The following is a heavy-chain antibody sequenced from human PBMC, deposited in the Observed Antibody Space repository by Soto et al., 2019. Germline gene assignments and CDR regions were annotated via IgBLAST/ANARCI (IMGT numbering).Heavy chain of an antibody. V-gene: IGHV4-59*01. CDR3: ARVWGGAFDI. CDR1: GGSISSYY. CDR2: IYYSGST. D-gene: IGHD3-10*01. J-gene: IGHJ3*02. Sequence: SETLSLTCTVSGGSISSYYWSWIRQPPGKGLEWIGYIYYSGSTNYNPSLKSRVTISVDTSKNQFSLKLSSVTAADTTVYYCARVWGGAFDIWGKGTMFLVSS.